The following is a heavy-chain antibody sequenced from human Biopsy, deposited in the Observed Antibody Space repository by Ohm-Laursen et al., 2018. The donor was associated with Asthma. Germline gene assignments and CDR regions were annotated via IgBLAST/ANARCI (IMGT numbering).Heavy chain of an antibody. CDR1: GFAVSRDH. D-gene: IGHD3-22*01. CDR2: IYSGGTS. J-gene: IGHJ4*02. V-gene: IGHV3-53*01. CDR3: ARGDSSNWSHYYFDY. Sequence: SLRLSCAASGFAVSRDHMFWVRQAPGKGLEWVSVIYSGGTSHTADSVRGRFTISRDYSKNTLYLQMHSLRAEDTAAYYCARGDSSNWSHYYFDYWGQGTRVTVSS.